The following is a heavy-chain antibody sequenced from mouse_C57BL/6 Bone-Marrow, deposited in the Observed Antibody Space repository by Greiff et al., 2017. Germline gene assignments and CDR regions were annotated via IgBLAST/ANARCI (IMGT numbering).Heavy chain of an antibody. Sequence: QVQLKESGPGLVAPSQSLSITCTVSGFSLTSYAISWVRQPPGKGLEWLGVIWPGGGTTYNSPLNSRLSISKDNSKIQVFLKMNSLQTSDTARDDGARAPLYYYGYFDYWGQGTTLTVSS. V-gene: IGHV2-9-1*01. CDR2: IWPGGGT. CDR1: GFSLTSYA. D-gene: IGHD1-1*01. J-gene: IGHJ2*01. CDR3: ARAPLYYYGYFDY.